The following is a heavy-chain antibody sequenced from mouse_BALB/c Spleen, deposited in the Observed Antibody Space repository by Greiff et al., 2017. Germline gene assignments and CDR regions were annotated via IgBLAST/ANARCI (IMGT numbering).Heavy chain of an antibody. CDR2: ISSGSSTI. CDR1: GFTFSSFG. CDR3: AREEYGNPSMDY. Sequence: EVKVEESGGGLVQPGGSRKLSCAASGFTFSSFGMHWVRQAPEKGLEWVAYISSGSSTIYYADTVKGRFTISRDNPKNTLFLQMTSLRSEDTAMYDCAREEYGNPSMDYWGQGTSVTVSS. J-gene: IGHJ4*01. D-gene: IGHD2-10*02. V-gene: IGHV5-17*02.